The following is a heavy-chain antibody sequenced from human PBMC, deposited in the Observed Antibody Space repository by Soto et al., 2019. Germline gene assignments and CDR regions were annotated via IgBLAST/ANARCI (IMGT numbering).Heavy chain of an antibody. CDR1: VDSTTTYY. J-gene: IGHJ6*02. CDR2: IDTSGNT. V-gene: IGHV4-4*07. D-gene: IGHD6-13*01. CDR3: ARYSNNWFQTEGMDV. Sequence: SETLSLTCTVSVDSTTTYYWSWIRQPAGKGLEWIGRIDTSGNTNYNPSLKSRVTMSVDTSKKQFSLKLTSVTAADTAVYYCARYSNNWFQTEGMDVWVQGTTVTVS.